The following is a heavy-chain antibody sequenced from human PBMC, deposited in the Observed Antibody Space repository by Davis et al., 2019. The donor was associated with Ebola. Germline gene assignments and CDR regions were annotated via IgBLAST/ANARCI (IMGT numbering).Heavy chain of an antibody. CDR3: AKHYSGSYCQDS. V-gene: IGHV3-23*01. CDR2: FPGSGGGP. J-gene: IGHJ4*02. CDR1: GFTFITTY. D-gene: IGHD1-26*01. Sequence: GESLKISCAASGFTFITTYMTWVGQAPGKGLDWVSTFPGSGGGPSYADSVKGRFTFSRDNSQSTLYLHMNSLRVEDTAIYYCAKHYSGSYCQDSWGQGTLVTVSS.